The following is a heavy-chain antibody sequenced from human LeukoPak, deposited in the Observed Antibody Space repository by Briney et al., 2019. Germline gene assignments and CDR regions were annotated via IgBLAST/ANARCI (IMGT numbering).Heavy chain of an antibody. CDR2: IREDGGEK. D-gene: IGHD1-26*01. CDR1: GFTFSTHW. Sequence: GGSLRLSCAASGFTFSTHWMSWVRQTPGKGLEWVANIREDGGEKHYLDSVKGRFTISRDNAKNSLYLQMNSLRAEDTAVYYCARPMYSGSPFDYWGQGTLVTVSS. V-gene: IGHV3-7*01. J-gene: IGHJ4*02. CDR3: ARPMYSGSPFDY.